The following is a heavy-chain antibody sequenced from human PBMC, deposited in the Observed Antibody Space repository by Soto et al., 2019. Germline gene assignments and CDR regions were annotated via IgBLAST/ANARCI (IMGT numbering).Heavy chain of an antibody. CDR3: ARVPSPFDYYYAMDV. V-gene: IGHV4-30-4*01. CDR2: IYSSGST. Sequence: SETLSLTCTVSGDSISSGNKYWSWIRQPPGKGLEWIGYIYSSGSTYYNPSLKSRLSISLHTSDNQFSLKFDSVTDADSAVYYCARVPSPFDYYYAMDVWAHGTTVTVSS. CDR1: GDSISSGNKY. J-gene: IGHJ6*02. D-gene: IGHD3-16*01.